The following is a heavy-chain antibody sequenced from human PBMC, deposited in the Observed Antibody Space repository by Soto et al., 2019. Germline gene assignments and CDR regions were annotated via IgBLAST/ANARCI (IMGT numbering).Heavy chain of an antibody. Sequence: GGSLRLSCAASGFILSTYGMHWVRQAPGKGLEWVAMISHDGNAQYYVDSVKGRFSVSRDTSKNTLHLHMNSLRSEDTAVYYCARVAHYYDSSGPLDIWGQGTMVTVSS. V-gene: IGHV3-30*03. CDR3: ARVAHYYDSSGPLDI. CDR2: ISHDGNAQ. D-gene: IGHD3-22*01. CDR1: GFILSTYG. J-gene: IGHJ3*02.